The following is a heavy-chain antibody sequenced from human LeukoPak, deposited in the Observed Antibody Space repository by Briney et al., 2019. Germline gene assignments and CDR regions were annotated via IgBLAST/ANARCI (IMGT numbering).Heavy chain of an antibody. Sequence: GSLRLSCAASGFTFSSYSMNWVRQAPGKGLEWVSSISSSSSYIYYADSVKGRFTISRDNAKNSLYLQMNSLRAEDTAVYYCAREGIWFGEVSRPSDYDYWGQGTLVTVSS. V-gene: IGHV3-21*01. CDR2: ISSSSSYI. D-gene: IGHD3-10*01. CDR1: GFTFSSYS. CDR3: AREGIWFGEVSRPSDYDY. J-gene: IGHJ4*02.